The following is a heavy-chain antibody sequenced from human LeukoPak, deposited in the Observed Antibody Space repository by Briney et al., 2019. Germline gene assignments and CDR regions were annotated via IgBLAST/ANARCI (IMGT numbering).Heavy chain of an antibody. Sequence: ASVKVSCKASGYTFTNYYVHWVRQAPGQGLEWMGWINPNTGGTNYAQKFQGRVTMTKDTSTNAAYMELSRLRSDDTAVYYCAREVPLLSYSFDYWGQGTLVTVSS. CDR3: AREVPLLSYSFDY. D-gene: IGHD1-26*01. J-gene: IGHJ4*02. V-gene: IGHV1-2*02. CDR1: GYTFTNYY. CDR2: INPNTGGT.